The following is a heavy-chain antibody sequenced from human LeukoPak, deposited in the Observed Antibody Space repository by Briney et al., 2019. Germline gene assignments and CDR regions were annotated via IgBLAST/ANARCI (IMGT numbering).Heavy chain of an antibody. V-gene: IGHV3-48*02. J-gene: IGHJ5*01. CDR2: IIGSSSII. CDR3: SRGQSRSNIWFVS. CDR1: GFTVSTCD. Sequence: PGGSLRLSCAASGFTVSTCDMHWARQAPGKGLEWVSYIIGSSSIIHYADSVKGRFTISRDNAKNSLYLQMNSLRDEDTAVYYCSRGQSRSNIWFVSSGPRNPVTVSS. D-gene: IGHD2/OR15-2a*01.